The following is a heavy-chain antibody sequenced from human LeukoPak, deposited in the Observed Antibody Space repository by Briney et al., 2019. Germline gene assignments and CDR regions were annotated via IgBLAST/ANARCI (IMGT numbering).Heavy chain of an antibody. CDR2: IYYSGST. J-gene: IGHJ4*02. Sequence: PSETLSLTCTVSGGSISSYYWGWIRQPPGKGLEWIGSIYYSGSTYYNPSLKSRVTISVDTSKNQFSLKLSSVTAADTAVYYCARSGGSFITYFDYWGQGTLVTVSS. CDR3: ARSGGSFITYFDY. D-gene: IGHD2-15*01. CDR1: GGSISSYY. V-gene: IGHV4-39*07.